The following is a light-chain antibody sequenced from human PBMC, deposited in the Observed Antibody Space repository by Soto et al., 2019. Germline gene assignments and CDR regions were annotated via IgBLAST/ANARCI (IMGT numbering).Light chain of an antibody. CDR1: QSVSSY. J-gene: IGKJ1*01. CDR2: DAS. CDR3: QQRSNWPGT. V-gene: IGKV3-11*01. Sequence: EIVLTQSPATLFLSPGERATLSCRASQSVSSYLAWYQQKPGQAPRLLIYDASNRATGIPARFSGSGSGTDLTLTISSLEPEDFAVYYCQQRSNWPGTFGQGTKVEIK.